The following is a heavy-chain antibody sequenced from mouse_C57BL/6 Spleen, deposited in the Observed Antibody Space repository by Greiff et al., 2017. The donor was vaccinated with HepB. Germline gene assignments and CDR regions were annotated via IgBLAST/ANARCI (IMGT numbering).Heavy chain of an antibody. D-gene: IGHD2-4*01. Sequence: QVQLKESGPGLVQPSQSLSITCTVSGFSLTSYGVHWVRQSPGKGLEWLGVIWSGGSTDYNAAFISRLSISKDNSKSQVFFKMNSLQADDTAIYYCASLYDYDDYAMDYWGQGTSVTVSS. CDR1: GFSLTSYG. J-gene: IGHJ4*01. CDR2: IWSGGST. V-gene: IGHV2-2*01. CDR3: ASLYDYDDYAMDY.